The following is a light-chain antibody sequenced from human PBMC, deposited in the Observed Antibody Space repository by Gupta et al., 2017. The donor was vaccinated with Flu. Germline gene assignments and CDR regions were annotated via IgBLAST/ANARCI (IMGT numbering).Light chain of an antibody. CDR3: MQALQTPRT. Sequence: DIVMTESPISLPVTPGEPASISCRSSQSLLHNNGNNYLDWYLQKPGQSPQLLIYLGSNRASGVPDRFSGSGSGTDFTLKISRVEAEDVGVYYCMQALQTPRTFGQGTKVEIK. V-gene: IGKV2-28*01. CDR2: LGS. J-gene: IGKJ1*01. CDR1: QSLLHNNGNNY.